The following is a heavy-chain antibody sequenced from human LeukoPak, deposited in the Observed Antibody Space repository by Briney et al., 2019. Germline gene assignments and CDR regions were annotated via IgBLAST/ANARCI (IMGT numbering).Heavy chain of an antibody. CDR3: AKTPSLYYGDYFDY. V-gene: IGHV3-23*01. Sequence: GGSLRLSCAASGFTFSKYAMAWVRQAPETGLEWVSTISSFNTNTYYAESVKGRFTISRDNSKNMICLQMNSLRADDTAVYFCAKTPSLYYGDYFDYWGQGALVTVSS. CDR2: ISSFNTNT. CDR1: GFTFSKYA. J-gene: IGHJ4*01. D-gene: IGHD4-17*01.